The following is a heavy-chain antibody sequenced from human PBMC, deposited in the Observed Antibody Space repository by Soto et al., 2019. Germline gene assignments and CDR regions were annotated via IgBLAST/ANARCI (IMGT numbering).Heavy chain of an antibody. CDR3: ARVGYYYDSSGPYFDY. CDR1: RFIFSDYY. D-gene: IGHD3-22*01. J-gene: IGHJ4*02. Sequence: VQLVESGGGLVKPGGSLRLSCVASRFIFSDYYMSWIRQAPGKGLEWLSYISSSGRTIYYADSVKGRFTISRDNAKNSVYLQMNSLRAEDTAVYYCARVGYYYDSSGPYFDYWGQGTLVTVSS. V-gene: IGHV3-11*01. CDR2: ISSSGRTI.